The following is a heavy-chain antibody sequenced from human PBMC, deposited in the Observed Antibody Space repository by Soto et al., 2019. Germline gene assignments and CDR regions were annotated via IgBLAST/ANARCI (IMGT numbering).Heavy chain of an antibody. J-gene: IGHJ5*02. V-gene: IGHV4-31*03. CDR1: GGSISSGGYY. CDR3: ARGRGLLLWFGELHNWFDP. CDR2: IYYSGST. D-gene: IGHD3-10*01. Sequence: SETLSLTCTVSGGSISSGGYYWSWIRQHPGKGLEWIGYIYYSGSTYYNPSLKSRVTISVDTSKNQFSLKLSSVTAADTAVYYCARGRGLLLWFGELHNWFDPWGQGTLVTVSS.